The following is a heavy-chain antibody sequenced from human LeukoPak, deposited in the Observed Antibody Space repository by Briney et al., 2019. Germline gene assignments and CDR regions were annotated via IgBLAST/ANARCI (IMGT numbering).Heavy chain of an antibody. Sequence: PGGSLRLSXAASGFTFSSFEMNWVRQAPGKGLEWVSYISSSGSTIYYGDSVKGRFTISRDNAKKSLYLQMNSLRADDTAVYYCAREGLAFDYWGQGTLITVSS. V-gene: IGHV3-48*03. J-gene: IGHJ4*02. D-gene: IGHD3/OR15-3a*01. CDR1: GFTFSSFE. CDR2: ISSSGSTI. CDR3: AREGLAFDY.